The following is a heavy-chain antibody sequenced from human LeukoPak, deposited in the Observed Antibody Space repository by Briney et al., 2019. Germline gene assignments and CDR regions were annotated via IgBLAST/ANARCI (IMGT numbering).Heavy chain of an antibody. D-gene: IGHD2/OR15-2a*01. CDR2: ISYDGSNK. J-gene: IGHJ6*02. V-gene: IGHV3-30-3*01. Sequence: PGRSLRLSCAASGFTFSSYAMHWVRQAPGKGLEWVAVISYDGSNKYYADSVKGRFTISRDNSKNTLYLQMNSLRAEDTAVYYCARDFLGSNYYYYXMDVWGQGTTVTVSS. CDR1: GFTFSSYA. CDR3: ARDFLGSNYYYYXMDV.